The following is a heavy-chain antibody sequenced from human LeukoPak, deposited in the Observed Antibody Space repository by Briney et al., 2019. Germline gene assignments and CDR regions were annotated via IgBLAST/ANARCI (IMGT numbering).Heavy chain of an antibody. J-gene: IGHJ4*02. D-gene: IGHD3-9*01. CDR3: VIVRGYFDSSGSDY. CDR1: GFTFSSYT. CDR2: ITNNGGNT. Sequence: PGGSLRLSCSASGFTFSSYTIHWVRQAPGKGLEFVSAITNNGGNTYYADSVKGRFTISRDNSKNTVYLQMSSLRAEDTAVYCCVIVRGYFDSSGSDYWGQGTLVTASS. V-gene: IGHV3-64D*06.